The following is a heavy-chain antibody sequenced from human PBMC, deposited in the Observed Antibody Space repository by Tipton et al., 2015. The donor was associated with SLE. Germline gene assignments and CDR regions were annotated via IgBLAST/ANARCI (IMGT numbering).Heavy chain of an antibody. J-gene: IGHJ4*02. CDR2: IYTSGST. CDR3: ARDHPVAGPFDY. Sequence: LSLTCTVSGGSISNYYWSWIRQPAGKGLEWIGRIYTSGSTNYNPSLKSRVTMSVDTSKNQFSLKLSSVTAADTAVYYCARDHPVAGPFDYWGQGTLVTVSS. CDR1: GGSISNYY. D-gene: IGHD6-19*01. V-gene: IGHV4-4*07.